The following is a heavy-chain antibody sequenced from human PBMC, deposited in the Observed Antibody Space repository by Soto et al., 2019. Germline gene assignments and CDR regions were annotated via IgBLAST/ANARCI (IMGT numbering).Heavy chain of an antibody. CDR1: GFTFSSYA. CDR2: ISYDGSNK. Sequence: QVQLVESGGGVVQPGRSLRLSCAASGFTFSSYAMHWVRQAPGKGLEWVTVISYDGSNKYYADSVKGRFTISRDNXKITLYLQMNSLRGEDTAVYYCARVSSDFWSGFHYWGQGTLVTVSS. J-gene: IGHJ4*02. D-gene: IGHD3-3*01. CDR3: ARVSSDFWSGFHY. V-gene: IGHV3-30-3*01.